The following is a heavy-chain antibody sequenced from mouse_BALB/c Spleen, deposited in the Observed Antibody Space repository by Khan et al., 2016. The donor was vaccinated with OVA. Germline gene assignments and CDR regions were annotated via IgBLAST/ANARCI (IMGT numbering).Heavy chain of an antibody. CDR2: IGPGSSNA. CDR3: ARDKYDGRSCYAMDY. J-gene: IGHJ4*01. D-gene: IGHD1-1*01. V-gene: IGHV1S41*01. CDR1: GYTFTSYW. Sequence: DLVKPGASVKLSCKASGYTFTSYWINWIKQRPGQGLEWIGRIGPGSSNAYYNDMFKGKATLTVDTSSNPAYLQLSSLSSEDSAVDFCARDKYDGRSCYAMDYWGQGTSVTVSA.